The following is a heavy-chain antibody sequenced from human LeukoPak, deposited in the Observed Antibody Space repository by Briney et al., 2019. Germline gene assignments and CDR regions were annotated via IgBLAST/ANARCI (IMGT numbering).Heavy chain of an antibody. Sequence: GGSLRLSCAGFGFTFRSYEMNWVRQAPGKGLEWISYISSTGSAIYYADSVKGRFTISRGNAKNLLYLQMNSLRAEDTAVYYCPRVFSYYTYSFDYWGQGTLVTVSS. V-gene: IGHV3-48*03. CDR1: GFTFRSYE. CDR3: PRVFSYYTYSFDY. CDR2: ISSTGSAI. D-gene: IGHD3-22*01. J-gene: IGHJ4*02.